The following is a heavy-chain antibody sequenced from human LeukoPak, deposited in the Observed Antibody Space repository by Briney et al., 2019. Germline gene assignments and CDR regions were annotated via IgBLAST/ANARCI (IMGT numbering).Heavy chain of an antibody. Sequence: GRSLRLSCAASGFTFDDYAMHWVRQAPGKGLEWVSAISGSGGSTYYADSVKGRFTISRDNSKNTLYLQMNSLRAEDTAVYYCAKCGIMITFADAFDIWGQGTMVTVSS. J-gene: IGHJ3*02. CDR2: ISGSGGST. CDR3: AKCGIMITFADAFDI. CDR1: GFTFDDYA. D-gene: IGHD3-16*01. V-gene: IGHV3-23*01.